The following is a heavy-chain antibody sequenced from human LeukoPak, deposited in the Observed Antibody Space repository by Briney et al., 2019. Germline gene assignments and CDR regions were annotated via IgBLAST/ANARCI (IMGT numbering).Heavy chain of an antibody. Sequence: GESLKISCKGSGYSFTSYWIGWVRQMPGKGMEWVGIIYPSDSATTYSPSFQGQVTISADKSISTAYLQWSSLKASDTAMYYCARRGRITIFGVVDNWFDPWGQGTLVTVSS. J-gene: IGHJ5*02. CDR1: GYSFTSYW. V-gene: IGHV5-51*01. D-gene: IGHD3-3*01. CDR3: ARRGRITIFGVVDNWFDP. CDR2: IYPSDSAT.